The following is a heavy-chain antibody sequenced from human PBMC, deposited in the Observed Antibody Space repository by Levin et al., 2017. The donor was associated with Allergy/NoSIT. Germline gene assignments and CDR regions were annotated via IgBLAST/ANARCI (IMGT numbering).Heavy chain of an antibody. V-gene: IGHV3-53*01. J-gene: IGHJ4*02. CDR2: IYSGGTT. Sequence: LSLPCAASGFTVSSNYMSWVRQAPGKGLEYVSVIYSGGTTYYADSVKGRFTISRDSSKNTLYLQMNSLRAEDTAVYYCARVVGTTSLSLFDYWGQGTLVTVSS. CDR1: GFTVSSNY. CDR3: ARVVGTTSLSLFDY. D-gene: IGHD1-26*01.